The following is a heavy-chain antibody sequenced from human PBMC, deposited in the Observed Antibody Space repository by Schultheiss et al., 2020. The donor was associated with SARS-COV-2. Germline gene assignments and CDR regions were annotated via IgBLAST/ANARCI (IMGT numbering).Heavy chain of an antibody. Sequence: LRLSCAASGLTVSDNYMNWIRQHPGKGLEWIGYIYYSGSTYYNPSLKSRVTISVDTSKNQFSLKLSSVTAADTAVYYCARNQYQLSYPFWFDPWGQGTLVTVSS. CDR3: ARNQYQLSYPFWFDP. J-gene: IGHJ5*02. D-gene: IGHD2-2*01. CDR2: IYYSGST. CDR1: GLTVSDNY. V-gene: IGHV4-31*02.